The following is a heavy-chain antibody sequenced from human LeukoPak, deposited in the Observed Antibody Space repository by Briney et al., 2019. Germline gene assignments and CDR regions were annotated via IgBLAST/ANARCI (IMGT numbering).Heavy chain of an antibody. CDR2: ISSSSSYI. D-gene: IGHD6-13*01. CDR1: GFTFSSYG. J-gene: IGHJ4*02. CDR3: ARAQQLVPGY. Sequence: GGSLRLSCAASGFTFSSYGMSWVRQAPGKGLEWVSSISSSSSYIYYADSVKGRFTISRDNAKNSLYLQMNSLRAEDTAVYYCARAQQLVPGYWGQGTLVTVSS. V-gene: IGHV3-21*01.